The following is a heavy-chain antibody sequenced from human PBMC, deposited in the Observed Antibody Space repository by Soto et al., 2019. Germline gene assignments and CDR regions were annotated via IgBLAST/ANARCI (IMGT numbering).Heavy chain of an antibody. CDR1: GGSFSGYS. CDR3: ARRTPGGPETYYNSWFDP. J-gene: IGHJ5*02. V-gene: IGHV4-34*01. D-gene: IGHD3-10*01. Sequence: SETLSLTCAVYGGSFSGYSWTWIRQPPGRGLEWIGEINHSITTNYNPSLKSRVTISVDTSKNKFSLKLSSVNAADTAVYYCARRTPGGPETYYNSWFDPWGQGTLVTVSS. CDR2: INHSITT.